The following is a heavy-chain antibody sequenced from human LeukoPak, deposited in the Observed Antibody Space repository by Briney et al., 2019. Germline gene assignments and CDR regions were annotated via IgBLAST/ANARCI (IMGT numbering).Heavy chain of an antibody. V-gene: IGHV1-69*05. CDR1: GGTFSSYA. CDR3: ARFHPDYYDSSGPTAPPDY. J-gene: IGHJ4*02. D-gene: IGHD3-22*01. CDR2: IIPIFGTA. Sequence: SVKVSCKASGGTFSSYAISWVRQAPGQGLEWMGGIIPIFGTANYAQKFQGRVTITTDESTSTAYMELSSLRSEDTAVYYCARFHPDYYDSSGPTAPPDYWGQGTLVTVSS.